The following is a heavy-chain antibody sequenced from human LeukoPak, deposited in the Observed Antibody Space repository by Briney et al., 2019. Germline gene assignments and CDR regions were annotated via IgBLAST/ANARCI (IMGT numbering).Heavy chain of an antibody. D-gene: IGHD3-9*01. Sequence: ASVKVSCKASGYTFTSYDINWVRQATGQGLEWMGWMNPNSGNTGYAQKFQGRVTMTRNTSISTAYMELSSLRSEDTAVYYCASMFLLRYFDSGAPTGMDVWGQGTTVTVSS. J-gene: IGHJ6*02. CDR3: ASMFLLRYFDSGAPTGMDV. CDR2: MNPNSGNT. CDR1: GYTFTSYD. V-gene: IGHV1-8*01.